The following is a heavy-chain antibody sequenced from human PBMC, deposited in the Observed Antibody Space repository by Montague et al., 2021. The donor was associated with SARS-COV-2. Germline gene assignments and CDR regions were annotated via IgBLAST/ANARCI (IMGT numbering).Heavy chain of an antibody. CDR1: GFSFNYYA. CDR3: AKGPYDDGSYLLHFES. Sequence: SLRLSCAASGFSFNYYAMAWVRQAPGKGLEWVSAISGGGGNTYYADSVKGRFTISRDSSESTVFLQMNSLRVEDSAVYYCAKGPYDDGSYLLHFESWSQGTLVTVSS. D-gene: IGHD1-26*01. CDR2: ISGGGGNT. J-gene: IGHJ4*02. V-gene: IGHV3-23*01.